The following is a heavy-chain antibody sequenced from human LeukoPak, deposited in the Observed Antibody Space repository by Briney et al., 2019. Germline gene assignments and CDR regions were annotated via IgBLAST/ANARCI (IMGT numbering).Heavy chain of an antibody. D-gene: IGHD3-22*01. Sequence: GGSLRLSYAASGFTFSSYSMNWVRQAPGKGLEWVSSISSSSSYIYYADSVKGRFTISRDNAKNSLYLQMNSLRAEDTAVYYCARDTGAYYDSGGLGYWGQGTLVTVSS. V-gene: IGHV3-21*01. CDR2: ISSSSSYI. CDR1: GFTFSSYS. J-gene: IGHJ4*02. CDR3: ARDTGAYYDSGGLGY.